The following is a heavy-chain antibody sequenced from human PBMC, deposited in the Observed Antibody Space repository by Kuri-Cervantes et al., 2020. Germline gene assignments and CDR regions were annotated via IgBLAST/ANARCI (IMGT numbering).Heavy chain of an antibody. Sequence: SETLSLTCAVSGYSISSGYYWGWIRQPPGKGLEWIGSIYHSGSTYYNPSLKSRVTISVDTSKNQFSLKLSSVTAADTAVYYCARHNLAYYYDSSGYYYFDYWGQGTLVTVSS. CDR1: GYSISSGYY. D-gene: IGHD3-22*01. J-gene: IGHJ4*02. V-gene: IGHV4-38-2*01. CDR3: ARHNLAYYYDSSGYYYFDY. CDR2: IYHSGST.